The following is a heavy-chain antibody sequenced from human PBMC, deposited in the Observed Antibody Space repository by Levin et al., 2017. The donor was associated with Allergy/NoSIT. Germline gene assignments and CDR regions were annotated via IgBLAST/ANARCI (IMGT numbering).Heavy chain of an antibody. D-gene: IGHD3-10*01. CDR2: IRSKANSYAT. V-gene: IGHV3-73*01. J-gene: IGHJ4*02. CDR1: GFTFSGSA. CDR3: TSGLWFGELLDDY. Sequence: GGSLRLSCAASGFTFSGSAMHWVRQASGKGLEWVGRIRSKANSYATAYAASVKGRFTISRDDSKNTAYLQMNSLKTEDTAVYYCTSGLWFGELLDDYWGQGTLVTVSS.